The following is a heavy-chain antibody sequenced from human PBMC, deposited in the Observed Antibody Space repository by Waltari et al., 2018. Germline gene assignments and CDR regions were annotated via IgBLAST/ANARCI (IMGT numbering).Heavy chain of an antibody. CDR3: ARLSSSSWYFDL. V-gene: IGHV4-39*07. D-gene: IGHD6-6*01. Sequence: QLQLQESGPGLVKPSETLSLTCTVSGGSISSSSYYWGWIRQPPGKGLEWIGSIYYSGGTYYNPSLKSRVTISVDTSKNQFSLKLSSVTAADTAVYYCARLSSSSWYFDLWGRGTLVTVSS. CDR1: GGSISSSSYY. J-gene: IGHJ2*01. CDR2: IYYSGGT.